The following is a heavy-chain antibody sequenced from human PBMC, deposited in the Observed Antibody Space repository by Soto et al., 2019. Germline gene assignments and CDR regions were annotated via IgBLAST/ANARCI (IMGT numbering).Heavy chain of an antibody. CDR3: AHSQYQHQVQLYYGMDV. CDR1: GFSLSTSVVG. Sequence: GPTRVNPTQTLTLTCTFSGFSLSTSVVGVGWIRQPPGKALEWLALIYWDDDKRYSPSLKSRLTITKDTSKNQVVLTMTKMDPVDTATYYCAHSQYQHQVQLYYGMDVWGQGTTVTVSS. V-gene: IGHV2-5*02. D-gene: IGHD2-2*01. J-gene: IGHJ6*02. CDR2: IYWDDDK.